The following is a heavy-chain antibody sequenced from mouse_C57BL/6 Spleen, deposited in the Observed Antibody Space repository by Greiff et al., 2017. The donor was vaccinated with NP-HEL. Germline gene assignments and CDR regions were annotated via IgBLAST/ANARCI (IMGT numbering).Heavy chain of an antibody. CDR2: ISDGGSYT. D-gene: IGHD4-1*01. J-gene: IGHJ2*01. CDR3: ARDLTGAWGY. V-gene: IGHV5-4*01. CDR1: GFTFSSYA. Sequence: EVMLVESGGGLVKPGGSLKLSCAASGFTFSSYAMSWVRQTPEKRLEWVATISDGGSYTYYPHTVKGRFTISRDNAKNTLYLEMSQLKYEDTAMYYCARDLTGAWGYWGQGTTLTVSS.